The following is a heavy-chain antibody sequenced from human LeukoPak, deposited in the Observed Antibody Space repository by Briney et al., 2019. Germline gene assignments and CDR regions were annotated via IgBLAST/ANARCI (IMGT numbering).Heavy chain of an antibody. D-gene: IGHD6-13*01. V-gene: IGHV1-46*01. CDR3: ARDIAAAGTNWFDP. Sequence: GESLRISCKASGYTFTSYYMHWVRQAPGQGLEWMGIINPSGGSTSYAQKFQGRVTMTRDTSTSTVYMELSSLRSEDTAVYYCARDIAAAGTNWFDPWGQGTLVTVSS. J-gene: IGHJ5*02. CDR1: GYTFTSYY. CDR2: INPSGGST.